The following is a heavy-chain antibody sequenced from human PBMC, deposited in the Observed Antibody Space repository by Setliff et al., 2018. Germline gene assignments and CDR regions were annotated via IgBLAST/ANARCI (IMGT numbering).Heavy chain of an antibody. Sequence: SVKVSCKXXXGXXXSCGSRWVRKXXXQGLEWMGGTIPIFGTTDYAQKFXGRVTITTDESTSTAYMEMSSLRSSDTAVYYCVREGVDSRSSTDYRYYMDVWGKGTTVTVSS. V-gene: IGHV1-69*05. CDR1: XGXXXSCG. CDR2: TIPIFGTT. J-gene: IGHJ6*03. D-gene: IGHD3-22*01. CDR3: VREGVDSRSSTDYRYYMDV.